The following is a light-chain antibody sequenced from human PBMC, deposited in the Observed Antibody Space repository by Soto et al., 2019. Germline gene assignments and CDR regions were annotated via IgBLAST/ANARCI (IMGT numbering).Light chain of an antibody. CDR2: AAS. J-gene: IGKJ3*01. CDR3: QQCDNLLRVT. Sequence: DIQLTQSPSSLSASVGDRVTITCQASQDISNSLNWYQQKPGKAPKLLIYAASNLETGVPSRFSGGGSGTDFTFTISSLQPEDFATYYCQQCDNLLRVTFGTGTKVDIK. V-gene: IGKV1-33*01. CDR1: QDISNS.